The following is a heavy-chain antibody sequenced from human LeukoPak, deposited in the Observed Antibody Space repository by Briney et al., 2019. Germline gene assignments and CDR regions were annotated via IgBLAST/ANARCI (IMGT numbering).Heavy chain of an antibody. CDR2: IYHGGST. Sequence: SETLSLTCTVSGYSVSSGYYWGWIRQSPGKGLEWIGSIYHGGSTHYSPSLRSRITISVDTSKNQFSLKLSSVTAADTAVYYCAREDYYDSSGYYLDCWGQGTLVTVSS. CDR3: AREDYYDSSGYYLDC. CDR1: GYSVSSGYY. J-gene: IGHJ4*02. D-gene: IGHD3-22*01. V-gene: IGHV4-38-2*02.